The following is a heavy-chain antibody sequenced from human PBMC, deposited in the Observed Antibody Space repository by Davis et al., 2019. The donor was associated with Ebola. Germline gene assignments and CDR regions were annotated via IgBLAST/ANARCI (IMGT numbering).Heavy chain of an antibody. J-gene: IGHJ6*02. V-gene: IGHV4-4*07. CDR1: GGSISSYY. CDR3: AREGRIVTPRGAIYYYYGMDV. Sequence: PSETLSLTCTVSGGSISSYYWSWIRQPAGKGLEWIGRIYTSGSTNYNPSLKSRVTMSVDTSKNQFSLKLSSVTAADTAVYYCAREGRIVTPRGAIYYYYGMDVWGQGTTVTVSS. CDR2: IYTSGST. D-gene: IGHD1-26*01.